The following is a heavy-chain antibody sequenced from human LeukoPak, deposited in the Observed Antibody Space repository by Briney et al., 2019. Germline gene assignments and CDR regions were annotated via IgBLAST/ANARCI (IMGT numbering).Heavy chain of an antibody. J-gene: IGHJ4*02. V-gene: IGHV3-30-3*01. Sequence: GRSLRLSCAASGFTFSSYAMHWVRQAPGKGLEWVAVISYDGSNKYYADSVKGRFTISRDNSKNTLYLQMNSLGAEDTAVYYCARRTYYYDSSGYDYWGQGTLVTVSS. CDR3: ARRTYYYDSSGYDY. CDR2: ISYDGSNK. CDR1: GFTFSSYA. D-gene: IGHD3-22*01.